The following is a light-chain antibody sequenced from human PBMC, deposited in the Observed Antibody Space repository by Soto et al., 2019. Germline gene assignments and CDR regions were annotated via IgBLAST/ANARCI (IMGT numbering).Light chain of an antibody. Sequence: QSVLTQPASVSGSPGQSITISCTGTSSDVSGYNYVSWYQQHPGKAPKLMIYDVSNRPSGVSNRFSGSKSGNTASLTISGLQAEDEADYYCSSYTSSSTLYVFGTGTQLTVL. V-gene: IGLV2-14*01. CDR2: DVS. CDR3: SSYTSSSTLYV. CDR1: SSDVSGYNY. J-gene: IGLJ1*01.